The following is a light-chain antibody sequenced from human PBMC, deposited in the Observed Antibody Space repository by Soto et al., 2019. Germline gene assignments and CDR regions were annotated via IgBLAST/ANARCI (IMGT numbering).Light chain of an antibody. J-gene: IGKJ5*01. Sequence: DIQLTQYKTFLSPSIGESVTITCRASQVISTSLAWYQVKPGKAPKLLIYAASTLESGVPSRFSATVSGTEFSLTITSLQPEDFATYYCQQLFDSPITFGQGGRLEVK. V-gene: IGKV1-9*01. CDR3: QQLFDSPIT. CDR2: AAS. CDR1: QVISTS.